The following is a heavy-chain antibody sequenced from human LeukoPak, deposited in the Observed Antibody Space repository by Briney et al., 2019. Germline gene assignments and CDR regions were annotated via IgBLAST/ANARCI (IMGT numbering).Heavy chain of an antibody. Sequence: ASVKVSCKASGYTFTSYDINWVRQATGQGLEWMGWMNPNSGNTGYAQKFQGRVTMTRNTSISTAYMELSSLRSEDTAVYYCARPYNDKYYYGMDVWGQGTTVTVSS. CDR2: MNPNSGNT. J-gene: IGHJ6*02. CDR3: ARPYNDKYYYGMDV. V-gene: IGHV1-8*01. D-gene: IGHD5-24*01. CDR1: GYTFTSYD.